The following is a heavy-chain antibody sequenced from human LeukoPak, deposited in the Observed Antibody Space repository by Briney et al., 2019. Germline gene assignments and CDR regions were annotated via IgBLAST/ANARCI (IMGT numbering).Heavy chain of an antibody. CDR2: INHSGST. CDR1: GGPFSGYY. D-gene: IGHD4-23*01. J-gene: IGHJ5*02. Sequence: SETLSLTCAVYGGPFSGYYWSWIRQPPGKGLEWIGEINHSGSTNYNPSLKSRVTISVDTSKNQFSLKLSSVTAADTAVYYCAFFQGTVEAWGQGTLVTVSS. CDR3: AFFQGTVEA. V-gene: IGHV4-34*01.